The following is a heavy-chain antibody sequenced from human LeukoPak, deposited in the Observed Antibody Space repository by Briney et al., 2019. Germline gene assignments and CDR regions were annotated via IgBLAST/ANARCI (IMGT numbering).Heavy chain of an antibody. J-gene: IGHJ3*02. CDR2: ISSSGSTI. CDR3: ARVWGSSWYDAFDI. V-gene: IGHV3-48*03. D-gene: IGHD6-13*01. CDR1: GFTLRSYV. Sequence: GGSLRLSCVASGFTLRSYVMNWVRQTPGKGLEWVSYISSSGSTIYYADSVKGRFTISRDNAKNSLYLQMNSLRAEDTAVYYCARVWGSSWYDAFDIWGQGTMVTVSS.